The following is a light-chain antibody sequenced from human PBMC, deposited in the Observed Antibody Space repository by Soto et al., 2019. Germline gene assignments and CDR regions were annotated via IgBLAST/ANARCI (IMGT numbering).Light chain of an antibody. CDR1: QSFSTY. Sequence: EIVLTQSPATLSLSPGERATLSCRASQSFSTYLAWYQLKSGQPPRLLIYDISHRANGIPARFSGSGSGTGFTLTISSLEPEDFALYFCQHRANWPWTFGQGTKVEIK. CDR2: DIS. V-gene: IGKV3-11*01. CDR3: QHRANWPWT. J-gene: IGKJ1*01.